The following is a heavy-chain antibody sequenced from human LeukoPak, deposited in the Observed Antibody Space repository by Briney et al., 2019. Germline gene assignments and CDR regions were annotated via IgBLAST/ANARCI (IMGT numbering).Heavy chain of an antibody. CDR3: ARDVGDYFDY. V-gene: IGHV1-69*04. D-gene: IGHD1-26*01. CDR1: GGTFSSYA. J-gene: IGHJ4*02. Sequence: ASAKVSCKASGGTFSSYAISWVRQAPGQGLEWMGRIIPILGIANYAQKFQGRVTITADKSTSTAYMELSSLRSEDTAVYYCARDVGDYFDYWGQGTLVTVSS. CDR2: IIPILGIA.